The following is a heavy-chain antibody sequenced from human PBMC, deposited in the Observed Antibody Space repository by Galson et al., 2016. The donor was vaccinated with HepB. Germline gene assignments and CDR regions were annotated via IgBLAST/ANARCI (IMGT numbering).Heavy chain of an antibody. CDR1: GFTFTFYA. V-gene: IGHV3-23*01. CDR3: AKYSGWGTRNFDY. D-gene: IGHD3-10*01. J-gene: IGHJ4*02. Sequence: SLRLSCAASGFTFTFYAMTWVRQAPGKGLEWLSPIAGIGGGIYYADSVKGRFAISRDNSKNTLYLEMNNLRAEDTAVYYCAKYSGWGTRNFDYWGQGTLVTVSS. CDR2: IAGIGGGI.